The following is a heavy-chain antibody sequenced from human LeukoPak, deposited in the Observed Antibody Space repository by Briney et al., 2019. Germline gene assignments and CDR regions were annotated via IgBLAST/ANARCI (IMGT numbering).Heavy chain of an antibody. V-gene: IGHV1-2*02. Sequence: ASVKVSCKASGYTFTGYYMHWVRQAPGQGLEWMGWINPKSGGTNYAQKFQGRVTMTRDTSISTAYMELSSLRSDDTAVYYCASEIPNTGYFPYWGLGTLVTVSS. D-gene: IGHD3-9*01. CDR1: GYTFTGYY. J-gene: IGHJ4*02. CDR2: INPKSGGT. CDR3: ASEIPNTGYFPY.